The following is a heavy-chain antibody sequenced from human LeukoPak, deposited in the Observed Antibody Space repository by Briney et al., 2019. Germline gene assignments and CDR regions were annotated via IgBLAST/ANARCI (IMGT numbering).Heavy chain of an antibody. CDR3: ARERVYYDGSGYKTAEYFQH. Sequence: SETLSLTCTVSGGSISNYYWSWIRQPPGKGLEWIGYIYYSGSTNYNPSLKSRVTISVDTSKNQFSLKLSSVTAADTAVYYCARERVYYDGSGYKTAEYFQHWGQGTLVTVSS. D-gene: IGHD3-22*01. V-gene: IGHV4-59*01. CDR1: GGSISNYY. J-gene: IGHJ1*01. CDR2: IYYSGST.